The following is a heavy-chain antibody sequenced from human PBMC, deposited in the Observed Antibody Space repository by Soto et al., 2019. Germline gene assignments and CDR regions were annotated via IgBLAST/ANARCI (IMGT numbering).Heavy chain of an antibody. V-gene: IGHV1-18*01. J-gene: IGHJ4*02. CDR1: GYTFTSYG. CDR3: ARDSPPPRE. CDR2: ISAYNGNT. Sequence: QVQLVQSGAEVKKPGASVKVSCKASGYTFTSYGISWVRQAPGQGLEWMGWISAYNGNTNYAQKLQGRVTLTRDTSTSKAYMELRSLRCEGTAVYYCARDSPPPREWGQGTMVTVSS.